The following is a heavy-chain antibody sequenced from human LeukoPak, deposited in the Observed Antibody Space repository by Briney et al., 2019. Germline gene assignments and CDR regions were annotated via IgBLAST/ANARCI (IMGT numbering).Heavy chain of an antibody. CDR3: AAWWLRRPFDY. J-gene: IGHJ4*02. CDR2: ISPSGDIR. V-gene: IGHV3-23*01. D-gene: IGHD5-12*01. Sequence: GGSLRLSCAASGFTFSNHGMNWVRQAPGKGLEWVSGISPSGDIRYYADSVKGRFTISRDNSKNTLYLQMNSLRAEDTAVYYCAAWWLRRPFDYWGQGTLVTVSS. CDR1: GFTFSNHG.